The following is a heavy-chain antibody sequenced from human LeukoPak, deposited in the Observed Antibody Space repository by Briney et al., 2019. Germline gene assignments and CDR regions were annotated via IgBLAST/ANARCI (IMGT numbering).Heavy chain of an antibody. V-gene: IGHV4-34*01. D-gene: IGHD6-6*01. CDR1: GGSFSGYY. CDR2: INHSGST. Sequence: PSETLSLTCAVYGGSFSGYYWSWIRQPPGKGLEWIGEINHSGSTNYNPSLKSRVTISVDTSKNQFSLKLSSVTAADTAVYYCARAGYSSSSRSYYYYMDVWGKGTTVTVSS. CDR3: ARAGYSSSSRSYYYYMDV. J-gene: IGHJ6*03.